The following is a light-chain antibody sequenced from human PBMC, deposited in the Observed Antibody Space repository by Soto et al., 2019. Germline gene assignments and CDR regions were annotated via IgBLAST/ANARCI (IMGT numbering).Light chain of an antibody. CDR3: ALYMGGGVI. CDR1: SGSVSTSHH. J-gene: IGLJ2*01. V-gene: IGLV8-61*01. CDR2: STN. Sequence: QTVVTQEPSFSVSPGGTVTLTCGLNSGSVSTSHHPTWCQQTPGQAPRTLIYSTNTRSSGVPDRFSGSILGNKAALTITGAQADDESKYYCALYMGGGVIFGGGTKLTVL.